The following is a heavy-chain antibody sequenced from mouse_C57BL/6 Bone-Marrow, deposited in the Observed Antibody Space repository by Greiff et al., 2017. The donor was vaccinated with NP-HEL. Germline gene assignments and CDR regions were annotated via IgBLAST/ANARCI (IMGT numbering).Heavy chain of an antibody. D-gene: IGHD4-1*01. CDR3: TTLELTGTRGFAY. CDR1: GFNIKDDY. Sequence: EVQLQQSGAELVRPGASVKLSCTASGFNIKDDYMHWVKQRPEQGLEWIGWIDPENGDTEYASKFQGKATITADTSSNTAYLQLSSLTSEDTAVYYCTTLELTGTRGFAYWGQGTLVTVSA. CDR2: IDPENGDT. J-gene: IGHJ3*01. V-gene: IGHV14-4*01.